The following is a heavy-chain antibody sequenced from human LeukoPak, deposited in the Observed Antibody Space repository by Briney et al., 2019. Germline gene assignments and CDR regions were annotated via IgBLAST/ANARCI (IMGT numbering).Heavy chain of an antibody. CDR2: IYYSGSS. CDR3: ARESGSSWYNYYYYYMDV. J-gene: IGHJ6*03. D-gene: IGHD6-13*01. Sequence: PSETLSLSCGVYGGSFSGYYLTWIRQSPGKGLEWIGNIYYSGSSSYNPSLKSRVTMSVDTSKNQFSLKLSSVTAADTAVYYCARESGSSWYNYYYYYMDVWGKGTTVTVSS. CDR1: GGSFSGYY. V-gene: IGHV4-34*01.